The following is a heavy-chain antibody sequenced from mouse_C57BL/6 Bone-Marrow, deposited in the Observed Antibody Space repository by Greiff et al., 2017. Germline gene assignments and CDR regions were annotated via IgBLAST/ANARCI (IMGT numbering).Heavy chain of an antibody. CDR2: IYPGSGST. CDR1: GYTFTSYW. D-gene: IGHD2-2*01. Sequence: QVQLQQPGAELVKPGASVTMSCTASGYTFTSYWITWVKQRPGQGLEWIGDIYPGSGSTNYNEKFKSKATLTVDTSSSTAYMQLSSLTSEDSAVYFCARSKWYGYDESPFAYWGQGTLVTVSA. J-gene: IGHJ3*01. CDR3: ARSKWYGYDESPFAY. V-gene: IGHV1-55*01.